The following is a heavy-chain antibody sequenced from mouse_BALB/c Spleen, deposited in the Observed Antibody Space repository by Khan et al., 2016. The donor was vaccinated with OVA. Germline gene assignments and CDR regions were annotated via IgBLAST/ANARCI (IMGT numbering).Heavy chain of an antibody. Sequence: EVQLQESGPSLVKPSQTLSLTCSVTGDSITSGYWNWIRRFPGNKLEYMGYISYSDSTFYNQSLKSRISITRDTSKNQYYLQLNSVTTEDTATYYCARWNYRYDGYFDYWGQGTTLTVSS. D-gene: IGHD2-14*01. CDR1: GDSITSGY. V-gene: IGHV3-8*02. CDR2: ISYSDST. CDR3: ARWNYRYDGYFDY. J-gene: IGHJ2*01.